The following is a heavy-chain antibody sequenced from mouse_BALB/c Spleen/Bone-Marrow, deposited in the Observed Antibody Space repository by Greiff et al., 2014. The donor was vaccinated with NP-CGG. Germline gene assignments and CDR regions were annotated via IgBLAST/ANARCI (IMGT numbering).Heavy chain of an antibody. CDR3: ARYRLGTYFDY. Sequence: EVKLMESGAELVKPGASVKLSCTASGFNIKDTYMHWVKQRPEQGLEWIGRIDPANGNTKYDPKFQGKAIITADTSSNTAYLQLSSLTSEDTAVYYCARYRLGTYFDYWGQGTTLTVSS. J-gene: IGHJ2*01. CDR2: IDPANGNT. D-gene: IGHD1-2*01. CDR1: GFNIKDTY. V-gene: IGHV14-3*02.